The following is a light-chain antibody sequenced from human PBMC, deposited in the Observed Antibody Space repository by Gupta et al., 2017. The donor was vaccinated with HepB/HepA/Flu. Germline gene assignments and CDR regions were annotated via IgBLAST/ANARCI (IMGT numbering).Light chain of an antibody. Sequence: QSALTQPRSVSGSPGQSVTISCTGTSSDVGGYNYVSWYQQHPGKAPKVMIYDVNKRPSGVPDRFSGSKSGNTASLTISGLQAEDKADYYCCSYAGTYTKVFGGGTKLTVL. J-gene: IGLJ2*01. CDR2: DVN. CDR3: CSYAGTYTKV. V-gene: IGLV2-11*01. CDR1: SSDVGGYNY.